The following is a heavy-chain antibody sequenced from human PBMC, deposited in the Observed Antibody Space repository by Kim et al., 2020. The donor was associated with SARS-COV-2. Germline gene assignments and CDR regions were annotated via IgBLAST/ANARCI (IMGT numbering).Heavy chain of an antibody. CDR1: GDSISRSSNY. CDR2: INYSGNT. Sequence: SETLSLTCTVSGDSISRSSNYWGWIRQPPGKGLEWIGSINYSGNTYYNPSLKSRVTISVDTSKNQFSLKMRSVTAADTAVYYCARLVSANSDVEYWGQGTLRTVSS. CDR3: ARLVSANSDVEY. J-gene: IGHJ4*02. D-gene: IGHD6-13*01. V-gene: IGHV4-39*01.